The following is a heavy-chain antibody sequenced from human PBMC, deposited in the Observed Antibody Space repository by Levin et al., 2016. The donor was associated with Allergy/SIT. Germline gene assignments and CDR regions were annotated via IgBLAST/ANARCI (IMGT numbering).Heavy chain of an antibody. CDR1: GFTFSSYA. CDR2: ISYDGSNK. CDR3: ARDVELGDILTGYPDY. D-gene: IGHD3-9*01. V-gene: IGHV3-30-3*01. Sequence: GGSLRLSCAASGFTFSSYAMHWVRQAPGKGLEWVAVISYDGSNKYYADSVKGRFTISRDNSKNTLYLQMNSLRAEDTAVYYCARDVELGDILTGYPDYWGQGTLVTVSS. J-gene: IGHJ4*02.